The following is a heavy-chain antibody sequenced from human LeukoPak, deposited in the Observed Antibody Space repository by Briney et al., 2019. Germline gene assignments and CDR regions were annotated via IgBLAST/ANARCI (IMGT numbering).Heavy chain of an antibody. CDR3: ARARLAAADRRWFDP. V-gene: IGHV4-59*01. CDR1: GFTFSSYS. J-gene: IGHJ5*02. D-gene: IGHD6-13*01. CDR2: IYYSGST. Sequence: PGGSLRLSCAASGFTFSSYSMNWVRQAPGKGLAWIGYIYYSGSTNYNPSLKSRVTISVDTSKNQFSLKLSSVTAADTAVYYCARARLAAADRRWFDPWGQGTLVTVSS.